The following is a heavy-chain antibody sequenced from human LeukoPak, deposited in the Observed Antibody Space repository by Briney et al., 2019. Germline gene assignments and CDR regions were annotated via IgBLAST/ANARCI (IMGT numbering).Heavy chain of an antibody. V-gene: IGHV3-66*01. CDR1: GFTFSIYD. D-gene: IGHD6-19*01. CDR3: AREDSGSSGWYDY. J-gene: IGHJ4*02. Sequence: GGSLRLSCAASGFTFSIYDMNWVRQAPGKGLEWVSVIYSSGNTYYADSVKGRFTISRDNSKNTLYLQMNSLRAEDTAVYYCAREDSGSSGWYDYWGQGTLVTVSS. CDR2: IYSSGNT.